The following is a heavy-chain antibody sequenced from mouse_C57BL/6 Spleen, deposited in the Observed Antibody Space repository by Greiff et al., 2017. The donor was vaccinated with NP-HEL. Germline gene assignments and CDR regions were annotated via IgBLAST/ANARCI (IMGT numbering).Heavy chain of an antibody. V-gene: IGHV1-26*01. J-gene: IGHJ3*01. CDR2: INPNNGGT. Sequence: VQLQQSGPELVKPGASVKISCKASGYTFTDYYMNWVKQSHGKSLEWIGDINPNNGGTSYNQKFKGKATLTVDKSSSTAYMELRSLTSEDSAVYYCAREGNYYGSRGFAYWGQGTLVTVSA. CDR3: AREGNYYGSRGFAY. CDR1: GYTFTDYY. D-gene: IGHD1-1*01.